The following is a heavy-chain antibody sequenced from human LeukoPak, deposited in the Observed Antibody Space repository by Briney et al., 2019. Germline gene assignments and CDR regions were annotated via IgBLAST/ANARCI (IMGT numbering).Heavy chain of an antibody. CDR3: GAGSSAYYHYFGY. CDR2: INPSGGST. V-gene: IGHV1-46*01. CDR1: GYTFTSYY. Sequence: ASVKVSCKASGYTFTSYYMYWVRQAPGQGLEWMGIINPSGGSTSYAQKFQGRVTMTRDTSTSTVYMELSSLRSEDTAVYYCGAGSSAYYHYFGYWGQGTLVTVSS. J-gene: IGHJ4*02. D-gene: IGHD3-22*01.